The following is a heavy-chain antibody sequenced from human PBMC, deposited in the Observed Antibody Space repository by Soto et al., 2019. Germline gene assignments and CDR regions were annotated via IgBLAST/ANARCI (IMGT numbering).Heavy chain of an antibody. Sequence: GASVKVSCKASGYTFTSYYMHWVRQAPGQGLEWMGIINPSGGSTSYAQKFQGRVTMTRDTSTSTVYMELSSLRSEDTAVYYCARGPGKWTTAGYYYYYGMDVWGQGTTVTVSS. V-gene: IGHV1-46*01. J-gene: IGHJ6*02. CDR1: GYTFTSYY. CDR3: ARGPGKWTTAGYYYYYGMDV. D-gene: IGHD4-17*01. CDR2: INPSGGST.